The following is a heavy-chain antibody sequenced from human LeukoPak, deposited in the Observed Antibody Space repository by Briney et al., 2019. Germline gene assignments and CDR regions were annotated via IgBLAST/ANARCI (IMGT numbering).Heavy chain of an antibody. CDR1: GGTFSSYA. D-gene: IGHD3-22*01. J-gene: IGHJ4*02. Sequence: SSVKVSCKASGGTFSSYAISWVRQAPGQGLEWMGGIIPIFGTANYAQKFQGRVTITTDESTSTAYMELSSLRSEDTAVYYCARVEARYYDSSGYYSYWGQGTLVTVSS. V-gene: IGHV1-69*05. CDR3: ARVEARYYDSSGYYSY. CDR2: IIPIFGTA.